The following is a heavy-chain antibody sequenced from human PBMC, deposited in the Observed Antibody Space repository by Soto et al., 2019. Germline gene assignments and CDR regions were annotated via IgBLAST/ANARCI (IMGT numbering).Heavy chain of an antibody. Sequence: QVQLVQSGAEVKKPGSSVKVSCKASGGTFSSYAISWVRQAPGQGLEWMGGIIPIFGTANYAQKFQGRVTITEDESTSTAYMELSSLRSEDTAVYYCARRGDCSSTSCYTDYYYYGMDVWGQGTTVTVSS. CDR1: GGTFSSYA. D-gene: IGHD2-2*02. CDR2: IIPIFGTA. V-gene: IGHV1-69*01. CDR3: ARRGDCSSTSCYTDYYYYGMDV. J-gene: IGHJ6*02.